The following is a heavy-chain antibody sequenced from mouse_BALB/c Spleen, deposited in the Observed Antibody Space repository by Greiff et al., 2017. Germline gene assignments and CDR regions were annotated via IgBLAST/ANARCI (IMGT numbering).Heavy chain of an antibody. CDR3: ARDWDGDAMDY. D-gene: IGHD4-1*01. J-gene: IGHJ4*01. V-gene: IGHV3-2*02. CDR2: ISYSGST. CDR1: GYSITSDYA. Sequence: VQLKESGPGLVKPSQSLSLTCTVTGYSITSDYAWNWIRQFPGNKLEWMGYISYSGSTSYNPSLKSRISITRDTSKNQFFLQLNSVTTEDTATYYCARDWDGDAMDYWGQGTSVTVSS.